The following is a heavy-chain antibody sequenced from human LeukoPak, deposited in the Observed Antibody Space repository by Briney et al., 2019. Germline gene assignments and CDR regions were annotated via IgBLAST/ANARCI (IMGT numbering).Heavy chain of an antibody. CDR3: ARRSGSYLATRFDP. CDR1: GGTFSSCA. V-gene: IGHV1-69*06. Sequence: GASVKVSCKASGGTFSSCAISWVRQAPGQGLEWMGGIIPIFGTANYAQKFQGRVTITADKSTSTAYMELSSLRSEDTAVYYCARRSGSYLATRFDPWGQGTLVTVSS. CDR2: IIPIFGTA. D-gene: IGHD3-10*01. J-gene: IGHJ5*02.